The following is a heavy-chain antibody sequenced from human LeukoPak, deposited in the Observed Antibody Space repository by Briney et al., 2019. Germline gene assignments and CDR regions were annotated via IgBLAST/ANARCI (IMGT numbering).Heavy chain of an antibody. J-gene: IGHJ3*01. Sequence: GGSLRLSCAGSGFTFSDYGMTWVRQAPGKGLEWVSAISGRGDTTRYGESVKGRFTISRDNSKNTLYLEMTKLRAEDAAVYFCAMCPKGGDLGAFDFWGQGTLVTVSS. CDR1: GFTFSDYG. V-gene: IGHV3-23*01. CDR3: AMCPKGGDLGAFDF. CDR2: ISGRGDTT. D-gene: IGHD2-21*02.